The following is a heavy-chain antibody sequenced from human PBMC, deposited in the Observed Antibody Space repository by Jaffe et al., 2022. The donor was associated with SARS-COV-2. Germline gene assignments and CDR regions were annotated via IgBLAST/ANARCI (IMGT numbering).Heavy chain of an antibody. CDR1: GGSINNDNYY. V-gene: IGHV4-61*02. J-gene: IGHJ6*02. CDR3: ARTYSRDGMDV. CDR2: IYTSGST. Sequence: QVQLQESGPGLVKPSQTLSLTCTVSGGSINNDNYYWSWIRQPAGKGLEWVGRIYTSGSTNYNPSLKSRVTISIDTSKNQFSLKLSSVTAADTAVYFCARTYSRDGMDVWGQGTTVTVSS. D-gene: IGHD1-26*01.